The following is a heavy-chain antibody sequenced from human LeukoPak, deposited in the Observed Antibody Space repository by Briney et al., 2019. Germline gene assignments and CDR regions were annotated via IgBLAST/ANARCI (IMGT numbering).Heavy chain of an antibody. V-gene: IGHV1-46*01. J-gene: IGHJ4*02. CDR3: AKTVAISGRPREGFDY. CDR1: GYTFTSYY. D-gene: IGHD1-26*01. CDR2: INPSGGST. Sequence: ASVKVSCKASGYTFTSYYMHWVRQAPGQGLEWMGIINPSGGSTSYAQKFQGRVTMTRDTSTSTVYMELSSLRSEDTAVYYCAKTVAISGRPREGFDYWGQGTLVTVS.